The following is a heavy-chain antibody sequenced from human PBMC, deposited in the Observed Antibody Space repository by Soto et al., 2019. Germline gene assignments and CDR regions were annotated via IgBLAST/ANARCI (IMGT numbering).Heavy chain of an antibody. V-gene: IGHV3-48*01. Sequence: AGGSLRLSCAASGFTFSSYSMNWVRQAPGKGLEWVSYISSSSSTIYYADSVKGRFTVSRDNARNSLYLQMNSLRAEDTAVYYCARDLSWGSNWYYYMDVWGKGTTVTVSS. CDR2: ISSSSSTI. CDR3: ARDLSWGSNWYYYMDV. CDR1: GFTFSSYS. D-gene: IGHD7-27*01. J-gene: IGHJ6*03.